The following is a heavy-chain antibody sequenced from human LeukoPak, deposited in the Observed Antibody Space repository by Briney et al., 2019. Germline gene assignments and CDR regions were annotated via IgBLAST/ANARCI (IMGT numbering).Heavy chain of an antibody. CDR2: IYDSGST. CDR3: ARDCSGGSCYGAFDI. D-gene: IGHD2-15*01. J-gene: IGHJ3*02. Sequence: SQTLSLTCTVSGASIRSGDYYWSWIRQPPGKGLEWIGHIYDSGSTYYNPSLKSRITISVDTSENRFPLKLSSVTATDTAVYYCARDCSGGSCYGAFDIWGQGTMVTVSS. V-gene: IGHV4-30-4*01. CDR1: GASIRSGDYY.